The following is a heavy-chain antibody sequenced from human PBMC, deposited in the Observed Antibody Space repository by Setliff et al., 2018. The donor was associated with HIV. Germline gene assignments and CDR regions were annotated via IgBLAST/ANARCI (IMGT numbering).Heavy chain of an antibody. J-gene: IGHJ6*03. CDR3: AKDPGTYYYYYYMDV. CDR1: GFTFSSYG. V-gene: IGHV3-30*02. Sequence: LSCAASGFTFSSYGMHWVRQAPGKGLEWVAFIRYDGSNKYYADSVKGRFTISRDNSKNTLYLQMNSLRAEDTAVYYCAKDPGTYYYYYYMDVWGKGTTVTVSS. D-gene: IGHD1-1*01. CDR2: IRYDGSNK.